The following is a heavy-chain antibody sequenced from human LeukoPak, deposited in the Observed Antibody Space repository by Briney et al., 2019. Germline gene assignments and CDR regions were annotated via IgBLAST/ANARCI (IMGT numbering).Heavy chain of an antibody. Sequence: PGGSLRLSCAASGFTFSTYWMSWVRQAPGKGLEWVANTKQDGSEKHYVGSVRGRFTISRDNAKNSLYLQMNSLRAEDTAVYYCARDGGSGYAYDYWGQGTQVTVSS. D-gene: IGHD5-12*01. CDR1: GFTFSTYW. V-gene: IGHV3-7*01. CDR2: TKQDGSEK. CDR3: ARDGGSGYAYDY. J-gene: IGHJ4*02.